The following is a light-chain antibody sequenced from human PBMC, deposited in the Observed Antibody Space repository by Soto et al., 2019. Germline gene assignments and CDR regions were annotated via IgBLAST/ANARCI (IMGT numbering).Light chain of an antibody. V-gene: IGKV1-27*01. Sequence: DIVMTQSPDSLSASVGDRVTITCRASQGIDNHLAWYQQKPGKAPKLLIYAASTLQSGVPSRFTGSGSGTDFTLTISSLQPEDAATYYCQKCKVAPFTFGGGTKVEIK. CDR2: AAS. CDR3: QKCKVAPFT. CDR1: QGIDNH. J-gene: IGKJ4*01.